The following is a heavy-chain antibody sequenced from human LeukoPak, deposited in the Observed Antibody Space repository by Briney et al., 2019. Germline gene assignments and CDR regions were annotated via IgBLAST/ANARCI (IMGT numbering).Heavy chain of an antibody. V-gene: IGHV4-38-2*02. J-gene: IGHJ5*02. CDR3: ARVPHGETIFGVVLYWFDP. D-gene: IGHD3-3*01. CDR2: IYHSGST. Sequence: SETLSLTCTVSSYSISSGYYWGWIRQPPGKGLEWIGSIYHSGSTYYNPSLKSRVTISVDTSKNQFSLRLSSVTAADTAVYYCARVPHGETIFGVVLYWFDPRGQGTLVTVSS. CDR1: SYSISSGYY.